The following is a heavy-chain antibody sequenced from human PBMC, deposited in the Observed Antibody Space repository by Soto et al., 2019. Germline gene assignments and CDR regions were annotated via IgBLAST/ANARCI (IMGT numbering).Heavy chain of an antibody. J-gene: IGHJ4*02. D-gene: IGHD1-26*01. CDR3: AKVVVGATTIDY. Sequence: XGSLRLSCAASGFTFSSYGMHWVRQAPGKGLEWVAVISYDGSNKYYADSVKGRFTISRDNSKNTLYLQMNSLRAEDTAVYYCAKVVVGATTIDYWGQGTLVTVSS. V-gene: IGHV3-30*18. CDR1: GFTFSSYG. CDR2: ISYDGSNK.